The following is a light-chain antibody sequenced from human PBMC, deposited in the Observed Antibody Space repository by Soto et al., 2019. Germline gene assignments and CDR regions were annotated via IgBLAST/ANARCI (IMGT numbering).Light chain of an antibody. CDR1: QSVSSNF. CDR2: DAS. J-gene: IGKJ4*02. V-gene: IGKV3-20*01. Sequence: EIVLTQSPGTLSLSPGERATLSCRASQSVSSNFLAWYQHKPGLAPRLLIYDASSSATGIPDRFSGSGSGTDFTLTISGREPDDFAVSSCQQYGSSPITFGGGTKVEIK. CDR3: QQYGSSPIT.